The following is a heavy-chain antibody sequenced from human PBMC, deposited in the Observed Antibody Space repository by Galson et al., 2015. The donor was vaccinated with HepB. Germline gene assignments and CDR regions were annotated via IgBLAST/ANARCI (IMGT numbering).Heavy chain of an antibody. J-gene: IGHJ4*02. CDR3: ARPYDFWSGYSSYFDY. CDR2: IWYDGSNK. Sequence: SLRLSCAASGFTFSSYGMHWVRQAPGKGLEWVAVIWYDGSNKYYADSVKGRFTISRDNSKNTLYLQMNSLRAEDTAVYYCARPYDFWSGYSSYFDYWGQGTLVTVSS. CDR1: GFTFSSYG. V-gene: IGHV3-33*01. D-gene: IGHD3-3*01.